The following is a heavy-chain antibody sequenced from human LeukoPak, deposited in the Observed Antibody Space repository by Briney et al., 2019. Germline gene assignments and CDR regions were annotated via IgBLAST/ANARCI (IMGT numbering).Heavy chain of an antibody. Sequence: PWRSLRLSCAASGFTFSSYGMHWVRQAPGQGLEWVALISFDEGKKFYADSVKGRFTISRDNSKNTLYLQMNSLTPDDTAVYSCAKGRQQWWTFDALDIWGQGTMVTVSS. D-gene: IGHD5-18*01. J-gene: IGHJ3*02. CDR1: GFTFSSYG. V-gene: IGHV3-30*18. CDR2: ISFDEGKK. CDR3: AKGRQQWWTFDALDI.